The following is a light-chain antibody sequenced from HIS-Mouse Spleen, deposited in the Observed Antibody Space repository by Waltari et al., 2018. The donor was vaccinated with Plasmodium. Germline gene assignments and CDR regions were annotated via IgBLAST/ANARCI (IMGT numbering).Light chain of an antibody. CDR3: QQDYNLPYT. CDR2: VAS. J-gene: IGKJ2*01. Sequence: EIVMTQSPATLSLSPGERATLSCRASQSVSSSYLSWYQQKPGQAPRLLIYVASTRATGIPARFSGSWSGTDFTLTISSLQPEDFSVYYCQQDYNLPYTFGQGTKLEIK. V-gene: IGKV3D-7*01. CDR1: QSVSSSY.